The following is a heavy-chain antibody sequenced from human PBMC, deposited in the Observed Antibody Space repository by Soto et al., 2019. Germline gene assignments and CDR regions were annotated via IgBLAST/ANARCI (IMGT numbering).Heavy chain of an antibody. Sequence: EVQLVEAGGGLVKPGGSLRLSCAASGFTFSSYSMNWVRQAPGKGLEWVSSISSSSSYIYYADAVKSRFTISRDNAKNSLYLQMNSLRAEDTAVYYCARDTLAAAGVWGHGTTVTVSS. J-gene: IGHJ6*02. CDR3: ARDTLAAAGV. D-gene: IGHD6-13*01. V-gene: IGHV3-21*01. CDR1: GFTFSSYS. CDR2: ISSSSSYI.